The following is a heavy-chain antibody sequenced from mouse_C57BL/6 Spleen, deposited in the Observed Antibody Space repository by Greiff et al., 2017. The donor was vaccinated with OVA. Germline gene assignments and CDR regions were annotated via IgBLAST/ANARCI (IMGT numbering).Heavy chain of an antibody. V-gene: IGHV1-22*01. CDR1: GYTFTDYN. J-gene: IGHJ1*03. CDR3: ARWEDYGNYVGGYFDV. D-gene: IGHD2-1*01. Sequence: EVQLQESGPELVKPGASVKMSCKASGYTFTDYNMHWVKQSHGKSLEWIGYINPNNGGTSYNQKFKGKATLTVNKSSSTAYMELRSLTSEDSAVYYCARWEDYGNYVGGYFDVWGTGTTVTVSS. CDR2: INPNNGGT.